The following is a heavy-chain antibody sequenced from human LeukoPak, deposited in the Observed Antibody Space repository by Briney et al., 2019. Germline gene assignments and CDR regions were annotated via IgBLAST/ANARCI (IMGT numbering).Heavy chain of an antibody. Sequence: GGSLRLSCVASGFNFRHYGIHWVRQAPRKGPQWVAVISYDGNNTFYADSVKGRFTVFRDNSKNTVFLQMNNLRHEDTALYYCATRDFDFWGQGTLVTVSS. V-gene: IGHV3-30*03. J-gene: IGHJ4*02. CDR1: GFNFRHYG. CDR2: ISYDGNNT. CDR3: ATRDFDF.